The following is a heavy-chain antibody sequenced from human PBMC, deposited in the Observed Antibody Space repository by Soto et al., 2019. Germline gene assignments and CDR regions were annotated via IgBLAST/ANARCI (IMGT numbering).Heavy chain of an antibody. D-gene: IGHD2-21*02. J-gene: IGHJ4*02. CDR1: GGSISSYY. Sequence: QVQLQESGPGLVKSSETLSLTCTVSGGSISSYYWSWIRQPPGKGLEWIGYIYYSGSTNYNPSLKSRVTISVXTXKXXFSLKLSSVTAADTAVYYCARPSPYCGGDCYSYDYWGQGTLVTVSS. CDR3: ARPSPYCGGDCYSYDY. CDR2: IYYSGST. V-gene: IGHV4-59*08.